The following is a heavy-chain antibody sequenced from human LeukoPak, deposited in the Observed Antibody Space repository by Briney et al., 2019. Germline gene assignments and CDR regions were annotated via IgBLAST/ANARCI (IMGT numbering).Heavy chain of an antibody. V-gene: IGHV4-59*08. D-gene: IGHD3-22*01. J-gene: IGHJ4*02. CDR3: AGSTMIVVGFDY. CDR2: IYYSGST. Sequence: KPSETLSLTCTVSGGSISSYYWSWIRQPPGKGLEWIGYIYYSGSTNYNPSLKSRVAISVDTSKNQFSLKLSSVTAADTAVYYCAGSTMIVVGFDYWGQGTLVTVSS. CDR1: GGSISSYY.